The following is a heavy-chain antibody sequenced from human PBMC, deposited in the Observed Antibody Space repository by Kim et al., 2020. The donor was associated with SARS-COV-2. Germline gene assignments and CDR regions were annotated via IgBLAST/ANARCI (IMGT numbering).Heavy chain of an antibody. J-gene: IGHJ6*02. Sequence: ASVKVSCKVSGYTLTELSMHWVRQAPGKGLEWMGGFDPEDGETIYAQKFQGRVTMTEDTSTDTAYMELSSLRSEDTAVYYCATPNSSSWYPGDYYGMDVWGQGTTVTVSS. CDR1: GYTLTELS. CDR2: FDPEDGET. V-gene: IGHV1-24*01. CDR3: ATPNSSSWYPGDYYGMDV. D-gene: IGHD6-13*01.